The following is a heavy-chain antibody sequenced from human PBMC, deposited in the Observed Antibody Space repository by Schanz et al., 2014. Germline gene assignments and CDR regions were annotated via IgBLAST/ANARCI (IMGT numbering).Heavy chain of an antibody. D-gene: IGHD3-9*01. CDR1: GFIFSNSW. CDR2: IKQDGSEK. Sequence: EVQLVESGGGLVQPGGSLRLSCAASGFIFSNSWMSWVRQAPGKGLEWVANIKQDGSEKYYVDSVKGRFTISRDNAKNSLYLQMDSLKTEDTAVYYCARRNFYDKSAAFDYWGQGSLVTVSS. J-gene: IGHJ4*02. CDR3: ARRNFYDKSAAFDY. V-gene: IGHV3-7*03.